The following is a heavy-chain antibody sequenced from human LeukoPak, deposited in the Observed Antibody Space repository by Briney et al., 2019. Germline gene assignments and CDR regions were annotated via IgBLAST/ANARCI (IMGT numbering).Heavy chain of an antibody. CDR2: IIPIFGTA. CDR3: ARDSRRYGSGNFDY. J-gene: IGHJ4*02. Sequence: SVKVSCKASGYTFTSYGISWVRQAPGQGLEWMGGIIPIFGTANYAQKFQGRVTITTDESTSTAYMELSSLRSEDTAVYYCARDSRRYGSGNFDYWGQGTLVTVSS. D-gene: IGHD3-10*01. V-gene: IGHV1-69*05. CDR1: GYTFTSYG.